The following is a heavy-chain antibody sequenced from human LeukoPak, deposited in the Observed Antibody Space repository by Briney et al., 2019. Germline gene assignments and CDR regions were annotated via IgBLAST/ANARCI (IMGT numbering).Heavy chain of an antibody. V-gene: IGHV4-59*12. CDR3: ARDRRWFDP. CDR2: IYYSGST. J-gene: IGHJ5*02. CDR1: GGSISSYY. Sequence: SETLSLTCTVSGGSISSYYWSWIRQPPGKGLEWIGYIYYSGSTNYNPSLKSRVAISVDTSKNQFSLKLSSVTAADTAVYYCARDRRWFDPWGQGTLVTVSS.